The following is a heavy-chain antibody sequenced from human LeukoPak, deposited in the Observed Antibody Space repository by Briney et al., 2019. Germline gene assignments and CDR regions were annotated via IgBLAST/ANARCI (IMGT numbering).Heavy chain of an antibody. CDR3: TLLNDAFDI. CDR1: GFTFSDST. V-gene: IGHV3-73*01. D-gene: IGHD2-8*02. J-gene: IGHJ3*02. CDR2: VRSKANSYAT. Sequence: AGGSLKLSCAASGFTFSDSTMHWVRQASGKGLEWVGRVRSKANSYATAYAASVKGRFTISRDDSKNTVYLQMNSLKTEDTAVYYCTLLNDAFDIWGQGTMVAVSS.